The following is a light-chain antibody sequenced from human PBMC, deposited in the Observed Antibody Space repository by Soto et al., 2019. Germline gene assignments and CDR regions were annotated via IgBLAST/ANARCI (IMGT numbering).Light chain of an antibody. J-gene: IGKJ2*01. CDR2: EAS. CDR1: QNINSW. Sequence: DIHMTQSPSTLSASVGDRVTITCRASQNINSWLAWYQQKPGKAPKLLIYEASSLEKGVPARFGGSGSGTEFTLTISSLQPDDFATYYCQQYNSYSPYTFGQGTKLEIK. CDR3: QQYNSYSPYT. V-gene: IGKV1-5*03.